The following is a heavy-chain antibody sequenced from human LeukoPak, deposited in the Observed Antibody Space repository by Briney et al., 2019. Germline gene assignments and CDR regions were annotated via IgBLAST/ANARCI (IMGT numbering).Heavy chain of an antibody. J-gene: IGHJ4*02. Sequence: GGSLRLSCAASGFTFSSYAMSWVRQAPGKGLEWVSAISGSGGSTYYADSVKGRFTISRDNSKNTLYPQMNSLKTEDTAVYYCTKDVRYCSSTSCSYFDDWGQGTLVTVSS. D-gene: IGHD2-2*01. V-gene: IGHV3-23*01. CDR2: ISGSGGST. CDR3: TKDVRYCSSTSCSYFDD. CDR1: GFTFSSYA.